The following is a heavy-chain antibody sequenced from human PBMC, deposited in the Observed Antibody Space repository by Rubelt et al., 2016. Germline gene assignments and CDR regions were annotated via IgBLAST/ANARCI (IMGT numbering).Heavy chain of an antibody. CDR3: AKTPPW. V-gene: IGHV3-21*01. J-gene: IGHJ4*02. CDR1: GFTVSSNY. Sequence: EVQLVESGGGLIQPGGSLRLSCAASGFTVSSNYMSWVRQAPGKGLEWVASITSISTYIYYADSVKGRITISRDDAKNSLYLQMNSLRAEDTAVYYCAKTPPWWGQGTLVTVSS. CDR2: ITSISTYI.